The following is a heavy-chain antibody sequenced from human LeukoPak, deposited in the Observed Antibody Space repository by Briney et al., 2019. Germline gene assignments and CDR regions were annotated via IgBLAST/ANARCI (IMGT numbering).Heavy chain of an antibody. D-gene: IGHD6-25*01. Sequence: GGSLRLSCAASGFTFNEFWMHWVRQVPGKGLMWVSRIHKDGLHTWYADSMKGRFTISRDNAENTVYLQLNSLRVEDTAVYCCARESEAAGTYYLDHWGQGNLVTVSS. J-gene: IGHJ4*02. V-gene: IGHV3-74*01. CDR1: GFTFNEFW. CDR3: ARESEAAGTYYLDH. CDR2: IHKDGLHT.